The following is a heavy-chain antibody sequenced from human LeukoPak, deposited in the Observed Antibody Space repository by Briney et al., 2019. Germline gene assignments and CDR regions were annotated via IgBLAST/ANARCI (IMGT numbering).Heavy chain of an antibody. J-gene: IGHJ6*03. CDR1: GYTFTSYG. Sequence: ASVKVSCKASGYTFTSYGISWVRQAPGQGLEWMGWISAYNGNTNYAQKLQGRVTMTTDTSTSTAYMELRSLRSDDTAVYYCARGAPEINCSSTSCYTVTLYYMDVWGKGTTVTVSS. V-gene: IGHV1-18*01. CDR3: ARGAPEINCSSTSCYTVTLYYMDV. D-gene: IGHD2-2*02. CDR2: ISAYNGNT.